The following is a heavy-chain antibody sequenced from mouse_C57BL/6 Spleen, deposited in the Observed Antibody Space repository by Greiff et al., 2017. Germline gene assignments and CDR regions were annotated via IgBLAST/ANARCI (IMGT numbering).Heavy chain of an antibody. CDR3: ARSYDYDDGSYAMDY. CDR2: IYPGDGDT. J-gene: IGHJ4*01. CDR1: GYAFSSSW. D-gene: IGHD2-4*01. V-gene: IGHV1-82*01. Sequence: QVQLQQSGPELVKPGASVKISCKASGYAFSSSWMNWVKQRPGKGLEWIGRIYPGDGDTNYNGKFKGKATLTADKSSSTAYMQLSSLTSEDSAVYFCARSYDYDDGSYAMDYWGQGTSVTVSS.